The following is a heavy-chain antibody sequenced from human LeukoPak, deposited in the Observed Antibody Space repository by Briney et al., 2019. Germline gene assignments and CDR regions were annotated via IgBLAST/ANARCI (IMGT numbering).Heavy chain of an antibody. J-gene: IGHJ6*03. CDR1: GYSFTSYW. D-gene: IGHD3-22*01. V-gene: IGHV5-51*01. CDR3: ARHRGDYYDSSGYELPYYYYYMDV. CDR2: IYPGDSDT. Sequence: GESLKISCKGSGYSFTSYWIGWVRQMPGKGLEWMGIIYPGDSDTRYSPSFQGQVTISADKSISTAYLQWSSLKASDTAMYYCARHRGDYYDSSGYELPYYYYYMDVWGKGTTVTVSS.